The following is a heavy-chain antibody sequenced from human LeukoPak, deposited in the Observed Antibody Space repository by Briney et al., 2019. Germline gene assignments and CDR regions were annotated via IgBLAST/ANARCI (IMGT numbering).Heavy chain of an antibody. J-gene: IGHJ5*02. CDR2: INPHSEAS. V-gene: IGHV1-2*02. Sequence: ASVKLSCKASGYAFSDVYFNWVRQAPGQGLEWMGWINPHSEASIYAQKFQGRVTMHTSPDTAYMELSRLRSDDTAVYYCVTASVTHTRDPWGPGTLVTVSS. CDR3: VTASVTHTRDP. CDR1: GYAFSDVY. D-gene: IGHD5/OR15-5a*01.